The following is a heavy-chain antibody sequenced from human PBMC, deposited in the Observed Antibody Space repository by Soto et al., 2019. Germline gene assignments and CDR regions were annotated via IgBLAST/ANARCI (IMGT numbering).Heavy chain of an antibody. CDR1: GGSISSGGYY. V-gene: IGHV4-31*03. Sequence: QVQLQESGPGLVKPSQTLSLTCTVSGGSISSGGYYWSWIRQHPGKGLEWIGYIYYSGSTYYNPSLKSRVXITSAXXKNQFSLKLSSVTAADTAVYYCARADDSSGYWFDPWGQGTLVTVSS. D-gene: IGHD3-22*01. CDR3: ARADDSSGYWFDP. CDR2: IYYSGST. J-gene: IGHJ5*02.